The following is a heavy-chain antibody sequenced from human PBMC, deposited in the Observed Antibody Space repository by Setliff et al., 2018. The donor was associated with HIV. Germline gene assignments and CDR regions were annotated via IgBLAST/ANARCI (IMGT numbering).Heavy chain of an antibody. Sequence: PGGSLRLPCVGSGFTFSSYWMPWARQAPGKGLVWVSHINNDETIKSYADSVKGRFTISRDNAKRSLYLQMNSLAAEDTAVYYCARCRWSHLADYWGQGTLVTVSS. J-gene: IGHJ4*02. CDR2: INNDETIK. V-gene: IGHV3-74*01. D-gene: IGHD2-15*01. CDR1: GFTFSSYW. CDR3: ARCRWSHLADY.